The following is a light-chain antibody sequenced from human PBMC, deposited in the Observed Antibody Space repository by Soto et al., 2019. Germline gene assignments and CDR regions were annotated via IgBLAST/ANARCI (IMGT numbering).Light chain of an antibody. CDR2: SNN. CDR3: CSYAGSYTEV. Sequence: QSVLTQPPSASGTPGQRVTISCSGSSSNIGSNTVNWYQQLPGTAPKLLIYSNNQRPSGVPDRFSGSKSGTSASLTISGLQAEDEADYYCCSYAGSYTEVFGGGTKLTVL. V-gene: IGLV1-44*01. CDR1: SSNIGSNT. J-gene: IGLJ2*01.